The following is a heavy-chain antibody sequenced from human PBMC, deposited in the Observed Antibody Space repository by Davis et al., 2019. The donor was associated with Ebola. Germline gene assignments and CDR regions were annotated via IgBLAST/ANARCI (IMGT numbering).Heavy chain of an antibody. Sequence: GESLKIPCAASGFTFISYWMNWVRQAPGKGLEWVANIQQDGSEKYYVDSVKGRFTISRDNAKNSVYLQMNVLRAEDTAVYYCARSYSGSRIYDYWGKGTLVTVSS. V-gene: IGHV3-7*03. D-gene: IGHD1-26*01. J-gene: IGHJ4*02. CDR1: GFTFISYW. CDR3: ARSYSGSRIYDY. CDR2: IQQDGSEK.